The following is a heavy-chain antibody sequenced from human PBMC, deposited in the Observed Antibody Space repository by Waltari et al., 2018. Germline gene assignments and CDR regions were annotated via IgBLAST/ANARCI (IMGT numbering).Heavy chain of an antibody. CDR1: GFTFSSYW. D-gene: IGHD3-9*01. Sequence: EVQLVESGGGLVQPGGSLRLSCAASGFTFSSYWMSWVRQAPGNGLEWVANRKEDGSEKYYVDSVKGRFTRSRDNAKNSWERQMNSLRAEDTAVYYGARVLDEDEILTGRDYGGQGTRVTVSS. CDR3: ARVLDEDEILTGRDY. J-gene: IGHJ4*02. CDR2: RKEDGSEK. V-gene: IGHV3-7*01.